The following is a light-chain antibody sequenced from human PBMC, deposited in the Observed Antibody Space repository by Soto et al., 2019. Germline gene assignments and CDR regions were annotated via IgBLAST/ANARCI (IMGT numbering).Light chain of an antibody. Sequence: AIQMTQSPSSLSASVGDRVTITCRASQGMRNDLGWYQQKPGKAPTLLIYGASTLQTAVPSRFRVGGFGTDFTLTISSLQPEDSATYYCLQDNNFPLTLGGGTKVEIK. CDR1: QGMRND. J-gene: IGKJ4*01. CDR3: LQDNNFPLT. V-gene: IGKV1-6*01. CDR2: GAS.